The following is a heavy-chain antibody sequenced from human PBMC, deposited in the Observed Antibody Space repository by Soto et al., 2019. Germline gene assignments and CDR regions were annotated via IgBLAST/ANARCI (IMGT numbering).Heavy chain of an antibody. CDR2: INPNSGGT. CDR1: GYTFTGYY. J-gene: IGHJ5*02. CDR3: ARAFPSGSLTGWFAP. Sequence: ASVKVSCKASGYTFTGYYMHWVRQAPGQGLEWMGWINPNSGGTNYAQKFQGRVTMTRDTSISTAYMELSRLRSDDTAVYYCARAFPSGSLTGWFAPWGQGTLVTVSP. V-gene: IGHV1-2*02. D-gene: IGHD1-26*01.